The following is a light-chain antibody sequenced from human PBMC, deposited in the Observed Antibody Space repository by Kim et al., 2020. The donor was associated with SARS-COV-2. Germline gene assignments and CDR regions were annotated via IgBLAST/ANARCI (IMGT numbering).Light chain of an antibody. CDR3: QQYGSTPRT. CDR1: QTVSSSY. Sequence: SPGERATRSCRTSQTVSSSYLAWYQQKPGQAPSLLIYGASSRATDIPDRFSGSGSGTDFTLTISRLEPEDFAVYYCQQYGSTPRTFGQGTKVDIK. J-gene: IGKJ1*01. V-gene: IGKV3-20*01. CDR2: GAS.